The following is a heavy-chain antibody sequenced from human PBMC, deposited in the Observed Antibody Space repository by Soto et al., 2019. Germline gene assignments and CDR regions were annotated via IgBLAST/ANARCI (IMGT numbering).Heavy chain of an antibody. J-gene: IGHJ6*02. Sequence: QVQLVQSGAEVKKPGASVKVSCKASGYTFTSYGISWVRQAPGQGLEWMGWISAYNGNTNYAPKLQGRVTMTTYTSTSTAYMELRSLRSDDTAVYYCARVRGDIVVVPAATPYYYYGMDVWGQGTTVTVSS. CDR1: GYTFTSYG. V-gene: IGHV1-18*01. D-gene: IGHD2-2*01. CDR3: ARVRGDIVVVPAATPYYYYGMDV. CDR2: ISAYNGNT.